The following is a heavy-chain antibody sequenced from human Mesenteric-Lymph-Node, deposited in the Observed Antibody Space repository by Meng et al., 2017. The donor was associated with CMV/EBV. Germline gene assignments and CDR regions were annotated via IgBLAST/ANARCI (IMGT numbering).Heavy chain of an antibody. CDR2: IYHSGTT. V-gene: IGHV4-38-2*02. CDR3: AREEIAARPGDDY. CDR1: GYSISSGYY. J-gene: IGHJ4*02. D-gene: IGHD6-6*01. Sequence: GSLRLSCTVSGYSISSGYYWGWIRQPPGKGLEWIGSIYHSGTTYYNPSLKSRVTISVDTSKNQFSLKVSSVTAADTAVYYCAREEIAARPGDDYWGQGTLVTVSS.